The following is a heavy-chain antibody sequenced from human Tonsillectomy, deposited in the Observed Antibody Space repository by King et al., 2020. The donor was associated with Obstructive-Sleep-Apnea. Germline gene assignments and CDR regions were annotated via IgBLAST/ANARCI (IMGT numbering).Heavy chain of an antibody. J-gene: IGHJ3*02. D-gene: IGHD2-15*01. CDR1: GFTFSSYG. CDR2: ISYDGSNK. Sequence: VQLVESGGGVVQPGRSLRLSCAASGFTFSSYGMHWVRHAPGKGLEWVAVISYDGSNKYYAESVKGRFTISRYNSKNTLYLQMNSLRAEDTAVYYCAKASPYCSGGSCYSDGAFDIWGQGTMVTVSS. CDR3: AKASPYCSGGSCYSDGAFDI. V-gene: IGHV3-30*18.